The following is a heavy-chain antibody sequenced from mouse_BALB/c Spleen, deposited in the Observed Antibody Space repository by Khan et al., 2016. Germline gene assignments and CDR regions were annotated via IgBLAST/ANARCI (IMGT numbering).Heavy chain of an antibody. Sequence: EVQLQVSGPGLVKPSQSLSLTCTVTGYSITSDYAWNWIRQFPGNRLEWMGYISYSGSTSYNPSLKSRISITRDTSKNQFFLQLNSVTSEDTATYYCARSDYGEKDAMDYWGQGTSVTVSS. J-gene: IGHJ4*01. CDR2: ISYSGST. D-gene: IGHD1-1*01. V-gene: IGHV3-2*02. CDR1: GYSITSDYA. CDR3: ARSDYGEKDAMDY.